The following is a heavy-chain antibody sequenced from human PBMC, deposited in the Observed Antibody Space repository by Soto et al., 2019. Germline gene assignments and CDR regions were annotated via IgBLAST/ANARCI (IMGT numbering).Heavy chain of an antibody. CDR3: AREGGDLNWFDP. CDR2: ISSSSSTI. D-gene: IGHD4-17*01. V-gene: IGHV3-48*01. J-gene: IGHJ5*02. Sequence: LCGRASVLAFGSYFMNKVRLAPGKGLEWVSYISSSSSTIYYADSVKGRFTISRDNAKNSLYLQMNSLRAEDTAVYYCAREGGDLNWFDPWGQGTLVTVSS. CDR1: VLAFGSYF.